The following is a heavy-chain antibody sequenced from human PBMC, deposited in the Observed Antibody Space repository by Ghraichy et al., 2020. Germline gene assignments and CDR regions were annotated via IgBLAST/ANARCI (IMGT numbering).Heavy chain of an antibody. CDR3: ARLRQCVYYYAMDV. D-gene: IGHD5-24*01. V-gene: IGHV3-7*01. Sequence: GGSLRLSCTASGFTFSSYWMTWVRQAPGKGLEWVANIKQDGNEKYCVDSVKGRFTISRDNAKNSLYLQMNSLGTEATAVYYCARLRQCVYYYAMDVWGQGTTVTVSS. CDR1: GFTFSSYW. CDR2: IKQDGNEK. J-gene: IGHJ6*02.